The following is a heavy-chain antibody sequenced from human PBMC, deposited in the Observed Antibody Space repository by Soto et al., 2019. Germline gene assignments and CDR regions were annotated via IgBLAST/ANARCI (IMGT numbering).Heavy chain of an antibody. J-gene: IGHJ5*02. Sequence: KTSETLSLTCTVSGGSISSYYWSWIRQPPGKGLEWIGYIYYSGSTNYNPSLKSRVTISVDTSKNQFSLKLSSVTAADTAVYYCARDRDSSSYFNWFDPWGQGTLVTVSS. V-gene: IGHV4-59*01. CDR1: GGSISSYY. D-gene: IGHD6-13*01. CDR2: IYYSGST. CDR3: ARDRDSSSYFNWFDP.